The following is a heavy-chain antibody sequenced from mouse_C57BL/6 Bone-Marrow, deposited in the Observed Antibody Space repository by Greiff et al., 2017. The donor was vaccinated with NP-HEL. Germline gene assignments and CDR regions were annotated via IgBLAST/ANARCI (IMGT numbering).Heavy chain of an antibody. Sequence: VQLKESGPGLAKPSQTLSLTCSVTGYSITSDYWNWIRKFPGNKLEYMGYISYSGSTYYNPSLKSRISITRDTSKNQYYLQLNSVTTEDTATYYCARDYYGSSYDWYFDVWGTGTTVTVSS. D-gene: IGHD1-1*01. J-gene: IGHJ1*03. V-gene: IGHV3-8*01. CDR1: GYSITSDY. CDR2: ISYSGST. CDR3: ARDYYGSSYDWYFDV.